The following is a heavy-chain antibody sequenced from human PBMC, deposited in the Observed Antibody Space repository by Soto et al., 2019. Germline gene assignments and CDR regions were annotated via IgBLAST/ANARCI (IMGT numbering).Heavy chain of an antibody. Sequence: SETLSLTCTVSGGSISSYYWSWIRQPAGKGLEWIGRIYTSGSTNYNPSLKSRVTMSVDTSKNQFSLKLSSVTAADTAVYYCARDLAAAGTYDFDMWGQGTMVTV. CDR1: GGSISSYY. CDR3: ARDLAAAGTYDFDM. V-gene: IGHV4-4*07. J-gene: IGHJ3*02. D-gene: IGHD6-13*01. CDR2: IYTSGST.